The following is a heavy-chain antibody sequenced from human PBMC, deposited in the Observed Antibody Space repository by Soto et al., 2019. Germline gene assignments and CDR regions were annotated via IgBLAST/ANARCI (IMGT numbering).Heavy chain of an antibody. D-gene: IGHD2-21*02. Sequence: QVQLVQSGAEVKKPGSSVKVSCKASGGTFSSYAISWVRQAPGQGLEWMGGIIPIFGTANYAQKFQGRVTSTADEATSTAYMELSSLRSEDTAVYYCARGAGVVTAILYYYYGMDVWGQGTTVTVSS. CDR1: GGTFSSYA. V-gene: IGHV1-69*01. CDR3: ARGAGVVTAILYYYYGMDV. J-gene: IGHJ6*02. CDR2: IIPIFGTA.